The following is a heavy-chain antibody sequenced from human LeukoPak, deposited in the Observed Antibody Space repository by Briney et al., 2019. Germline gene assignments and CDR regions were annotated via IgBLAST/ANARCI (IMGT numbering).Heavy chain of an antibody. CDR3: ARDGYYDSSGYGSNDAFDI. V-gene: IGHV3-21*01. Sequence: PGGSLRLSCAASGFTFSSYSMNWVRQAPGKGLEWVSSISSSSSYVYYADSVKGRFTISRDNAKNSLYLQMNSLRAEDTAVYYCARDGYYDSSGYGSNDAFDIWGQGTMVTVSS. CDR2: ISSSSSYV. D-gene: IGHD3-22*01. J-gene: IGHJ3*02. CDR1: GFTFSSYS.